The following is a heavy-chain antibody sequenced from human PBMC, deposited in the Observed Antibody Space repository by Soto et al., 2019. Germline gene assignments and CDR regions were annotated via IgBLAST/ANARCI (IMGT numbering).Heavy chain of an antibody. CDR1: GFSFSSYC. CDR3: AREKGYFDWLQYYFDY. CDR2: IWYDGSNK. D-gene: IGHD3-9*01. Sequence: XXSLTLSCAASGFSFSSYCMNWFPQAPGKGLEWVAVIWYDGSNKYYADSVKGRFTISRDNSKNTLYLQMNSLRAEDTAVYYCAREKGYFDWLQYYFDYWGQGTLVTVSS. J-gene: IGHJ4*02. V-gene: IGHV3-33*08.